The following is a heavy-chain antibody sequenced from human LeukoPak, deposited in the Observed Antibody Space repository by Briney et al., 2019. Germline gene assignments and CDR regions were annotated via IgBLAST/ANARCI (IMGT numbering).Heavy chain of an antibody. CDR3: ARGGGSGRWGSAFDM. J-gene: IGHJ3*02. CDR2: MKQDGREK. Sequence: GGSLRLSCVASGFTFTNYWMTWVRQAPGKGLEWVANMKQDGREKYYVDSVKGRFTVSRDNAKNSLYLQMDSLRDEDTAVYYCARGGGSGRWGSAFDMWGQGTMVTVSP. V-gene: IGHV3-7*01. D-gene: IGHD3-16*01. CDR1: GFTFTNYW.